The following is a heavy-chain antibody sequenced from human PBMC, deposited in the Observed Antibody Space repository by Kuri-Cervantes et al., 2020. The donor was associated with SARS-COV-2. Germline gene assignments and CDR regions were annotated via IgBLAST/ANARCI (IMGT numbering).Heavy chain of an antibody. D-gene: IGHD3-22*01. J-gene: IGHJ6*02. CDR1: GFTFSSYG. CDR2: IWYDGSNK. Sequence: GESLKTSWASSGFTFSSYGMHWVRQAPGKGLEWVAVIWYDGSNKYYADSVKGRFTISRDNSKNTLYLQMNSLRAEDTAVYYCARDPYYYDSTVLGVWGQGTTVTVSS. V-gene: IGHV3-33*08. CDR3: ARDPYYYDSTVLGV.